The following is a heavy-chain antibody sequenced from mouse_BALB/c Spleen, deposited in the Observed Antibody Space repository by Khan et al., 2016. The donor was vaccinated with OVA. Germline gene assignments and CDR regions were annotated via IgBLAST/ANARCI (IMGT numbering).Heavy chain of an antibody. V-gene: IGHV1-62-2*01. D-gene: IGHD1-1*01. CDR2: FYPGSGSI. CDR1: GYTFTEYI. CDR3: ARHDYGSSYFDY. Sequence: QVQLQQSGAGLVKPGASVKLSCKASGYTFTEYIIQWVKQRSGQGLEWIGWFYPGSGSIKYNEKFKDKATLTADKSSSTVYMELSRLTSEDSAVYFCARHDYGSSYFDYWGQGTTLTVSS. J-gene: IGHJ2*01.